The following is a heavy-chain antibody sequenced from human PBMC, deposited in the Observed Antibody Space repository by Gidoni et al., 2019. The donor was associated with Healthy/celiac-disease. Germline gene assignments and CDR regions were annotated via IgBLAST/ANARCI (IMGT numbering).Heavy chain of an antibody. CDR1: GGSISSYY. Sequence: QVQLQESGPGLVKPSETLSLPCTVSGGSISSYYWSWIRQPPGKGLEWIGYIYYSGSTNYNPSLKSRVTISVDTSKNQFSLKLSSVTAADTAVYYCARFLPYSSSPWFDPWGQGTLVTVSS. V-gene: IGHV4-59*08. D-gene: IGHD6-13*01. CDR3: ARFLPYSSSPWFDP. J-gene: IGHJ5*02. CDR2: IYYSGST.